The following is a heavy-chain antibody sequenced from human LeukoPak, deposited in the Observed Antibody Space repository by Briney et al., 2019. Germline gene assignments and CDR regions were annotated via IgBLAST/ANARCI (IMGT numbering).Heavy chain of an antibody. J-gene: IGHJ6*02. V-gene: IGHV3-21*01. Sequence: GGSLRLSCAASGFTFSSYSMKWVRQAPGKGLEWVSFIGSSIIYISYADSVKGRFTISTDNAKNSLYLQMNSLRAEDTAVYYCAREGYYSGMDVWGQGTTVTVSS. CDR3: AREGYYSGMDV. CDR1: GFTFSSYS. CDR2: IGSSIIYI.